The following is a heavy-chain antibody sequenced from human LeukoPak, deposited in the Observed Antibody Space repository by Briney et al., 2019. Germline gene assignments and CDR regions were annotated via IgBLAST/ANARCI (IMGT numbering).Heavy chain of an antibody. D-gene: IGHD2-21*01. Sequence: PGRSLRLSCAAFGFTFSSYGMHWVRQAPGKGLEWVAVIWYDGSNKYYADSVKGRFTISRDNSKNTLYLQMNSLRAEDTAVYYCARPIRRLGYFDLWGRGTLVTVSS. CDR1: GFTFSSYG. J-gene: IGHJ2*01. V-gene: IGHV3-33*01. CDR3: ARPIRRLGYFDL. CDR2: IWYDGSNK.